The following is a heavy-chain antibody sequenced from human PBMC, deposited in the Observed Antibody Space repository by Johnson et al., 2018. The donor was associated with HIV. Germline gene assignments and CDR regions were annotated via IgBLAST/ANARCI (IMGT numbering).Heavy chain of an antibody. Sequence: VQLVESWGGLVQPGGSLRLSCAASGFTFSSYAMHWVRQAPGKGLEYVSAISSNGGSTYYANSVKGRFTISRDNSKNTLYLQMNSLRGEDTGVYYCAKTEDAFDIWGQGTMVTVSS. CDR2: ISSNGGST. J-gene: IGHJ3*02. V-gene: IGHV3-64*01. CDR1: GFTFSSYA. CDR3: AKTEDAFDI.